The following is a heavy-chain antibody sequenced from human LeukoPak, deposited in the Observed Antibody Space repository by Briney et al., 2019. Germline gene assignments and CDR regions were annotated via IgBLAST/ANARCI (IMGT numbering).Heavy chain of an antibody. Sequence: GGSLRLSCAASGFTFSSYAMHWVRQAPGKGLEWVAVISYDGSNKYYAGSVKGRFTISRDNSKNTLYLQMNSLRAEDTAVYYCASFEPITIFGVVIEPWGQGTLVTVFS. CDR2: ISYDGSNK. V-gene: IGHV3-30-3*01. CDR1: GFTFSSYA. D-gene: IGHD3-3*01. CDR3: ASFEPITIFGVVIEP. J-gene: IGHJ5*02.